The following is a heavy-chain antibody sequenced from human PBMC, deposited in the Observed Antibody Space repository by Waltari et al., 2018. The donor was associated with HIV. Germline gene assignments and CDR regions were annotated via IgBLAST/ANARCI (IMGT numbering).Heavy chain of an antibody. V-gene: IGHV1-18*01. CDR2: ISAYNGNT. CDR1: GYTFTSFG. Sequence: QVQLVQSGAEVKTPGASVKVSCKASGYTFTSFGISWVRQAPGQGLVWMGWISAYNGNTDYAQKLQGRVTMTTDTSTSTAYMELRSLKSDDTAVYYCARVAYSTSTNWFDPWGQGTLVTVSS. CDR3: ARVAYSTSTNWFDP. D-gene: IGHD6-6*01. J-gene: IGHJ5*02.